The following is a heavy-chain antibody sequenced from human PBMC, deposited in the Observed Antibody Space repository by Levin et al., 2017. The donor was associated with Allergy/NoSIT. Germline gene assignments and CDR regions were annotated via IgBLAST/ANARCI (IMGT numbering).Heavy chain of an antibody. V-gene: IGHV3-48*01. CDR1: GFTFSSYS. D-gene: IGHD3-10*01. Sequence: SCAASGFTFSSYSMNWVRQAPGKGLEWVSYISRSSSTIYYADSVKGRFTISRDNAKNSLYLQMNSLRAEDTAVYYCARGEHYGSGSFDYWGQGTLVTVSS. J-gene: IGHJ4*02. CDR3: ARGEHYGSGSFDY. CDR2: ISRSSSTI.